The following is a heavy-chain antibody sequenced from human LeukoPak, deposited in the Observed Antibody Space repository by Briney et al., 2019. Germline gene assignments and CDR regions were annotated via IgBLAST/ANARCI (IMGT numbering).Heavy chain of an antibody. CDR2: IRSKAYGGTT. D-gene: IGHD5-24*01. CDR1: GFTFGDNA. Sequence: GGSLRLSCTASGFTFGDNAMSWFRQAPGKGLEWVGFIRSKAYGGTTEYAASVKGRFTISRDDSKSIAYLQMNSLKTEDTAVYYCTRVRVRDGYNLAPWVVGAFDIWGQGTMVTVSS. J-gene: IGHJ3*02. V-gene: IGHV3-49*03. CDR3: TRVRVRDGYNLAPWVVGAFDI.